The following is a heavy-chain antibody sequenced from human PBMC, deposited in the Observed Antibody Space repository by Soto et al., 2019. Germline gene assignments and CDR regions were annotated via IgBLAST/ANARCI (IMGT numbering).Heavy chain of an antibody. CDR3: ARAVAGLDFDY. CDR2: IYHTGST. Sequence: HVQLQESGPGLVKPSGTLSLTCAVSNGSISSSNWWNWVRQPPGMELEWIGEIYHTGSTNYNPSLKSRATISLDKYENQFSLRLNSVTAADTAVYYSARAVAGLDFDYWGQGTLVTVSS. CDR1: NGSISSSNW. D-gene: IGHD6-19*01. J-gene: IGHJ4*02. V-gene: IGHV4-4*02.